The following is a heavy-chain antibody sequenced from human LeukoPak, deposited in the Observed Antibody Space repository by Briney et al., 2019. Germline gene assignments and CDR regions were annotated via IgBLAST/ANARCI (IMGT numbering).Heavy chain of an antibody. J-gene: IGHJ4*02. Sequence: AGSLRLSCAASGFTFSSYAMSWVRQAPGKGLEWVSAISGSGGSTYYADSVKGRFTISRDNSKNTLYLQMHSLRAEDTAVYYCASVDGSGSYSRYYWGQGTLVTVSS. D-gene: IGHD3-10*01. V-gene: IGHV3-23*01. CDR2: ISGSGGST. CDR3: ASVDGSGSYSRYY. CDR1: GFTFSSYA.